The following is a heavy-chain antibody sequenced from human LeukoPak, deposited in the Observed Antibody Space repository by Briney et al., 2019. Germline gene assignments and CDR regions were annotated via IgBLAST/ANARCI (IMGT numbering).Heavy chain of an antibody. J-gene: IGHJ3*02. CDR1: GGSISSYY. CDR3: ARRIHPYSSDYLGYRAFDI. Sequence: SETLSLTCTVSGGSISSYYWSWVRQPAGKGLEWIGSIYYSGSTYYNPSLKSRVTISVDTSKNQFSLKLSSVTAADTAVYYCARRIHPYSSDYLGYRAFDIWGQGTMVTVSS. V-gene: IGHV4-59*05. CDR2: IYYSGST. D-gene: IGHD6-19*01.